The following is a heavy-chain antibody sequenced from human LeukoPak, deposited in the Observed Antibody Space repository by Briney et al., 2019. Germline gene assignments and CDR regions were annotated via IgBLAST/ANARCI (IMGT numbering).Heavy chain of an antibody. V-gene: IGHV1-69*05. CDR3: AFSMAAFYYYYYYMDV. Sequence: ASVKVSCKASGGTFSSYAISWVRQAPGQGLEWMVGIIPIFGTANYAQKFQGRVTITTDESTSTAYMELSSLRSEDTAVYYCAFSMAAFYYYYYYMDVWGKGTTVTVSS. CDR1: GGTFSSYA. J-gene: IGHJ6*03. CDR2: IIPIFGTA. D-gene: IGHD6-6*01.